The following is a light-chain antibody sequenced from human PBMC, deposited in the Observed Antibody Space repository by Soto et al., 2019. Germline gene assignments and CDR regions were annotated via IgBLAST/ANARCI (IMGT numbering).Light chain of an antibody. J-gene: IGLJ2*01. CDR3: SSYAGSNNFV. V-gene: IGLV2-8*01. CDR2: AVS. CDR1: SSDVGGYNY. Sequence: QSALTQPPSAPGSPGQSVTISCTGTSSDVGGYNYASWYQQHPGKAPKLMIYAVSKRPSGVPDRFSGSKSGNTASLTVSGLQAEDEADYYCSSYAGSNNFVFGGGTKVTVL.